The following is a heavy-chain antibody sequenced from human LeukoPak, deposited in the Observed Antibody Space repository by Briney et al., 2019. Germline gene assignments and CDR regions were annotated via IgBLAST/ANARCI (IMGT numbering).Heavy chain of an antibody. CDR2: IPYDGSNK. V-gene: IGHV3-30*02. D-gene: IGHD6-19*01. CDR1: GFIFSTYG. CDR3: AKRLTGQWPFADS. Sequence: GGSLRLSCAASGFIFSTYGMHWVRQAPGKGLEWMAFIPYDGSNKYYADSVKGRFTISRDNSKNTLYLQMNSLTTEDTAVYYCAKRLTGQWPFADSWGQGTLVNVPS. J-gene: IGHJ4*02.